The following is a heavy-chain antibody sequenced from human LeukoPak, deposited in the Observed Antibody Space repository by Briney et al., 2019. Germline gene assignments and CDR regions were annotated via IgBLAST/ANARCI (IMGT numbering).Heavy chain of an antibody. CDR1: GGFFSGYY. V-gene: IGHV4-34*01. J-gene: IGHJ3*02. D-gene: IGHD3-10*01. Sequence: PSETLSLTCAVYGGFFSGYYWSWIRQPPGKGLEWIGEINHSGSTNYNPSLKSRVTISVDTSKNQFSLKLSSVTAADTAVYYCARHRSPNYYGSGSYGKSAFDIWGQGTMVTVSS. CDR3: ARHRSPNYYGSGSYGKSAFDI. CDR2: INHSGST.